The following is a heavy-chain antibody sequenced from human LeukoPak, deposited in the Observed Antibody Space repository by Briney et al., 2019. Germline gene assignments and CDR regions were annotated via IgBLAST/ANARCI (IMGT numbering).Heavy chain of an antibody. J-gene: IGHJ3*02. CDR1: GGTFSSYA. Sequence: SVKVSCKASGGTFSSYAISWVRQAPGQGLEWIGRIIPILGIANYAQKFQGRVTITADKSTSTAYMELSSLRSEDTAVYYCASRTGDLRVDAFDIWGQGTMVTVSS. D-gene: IGHD7-27*01. V-gene: IGHV1-69*04. CDR3: ASRTGDLRVDAFDI. CDR2: IIPILGIA.